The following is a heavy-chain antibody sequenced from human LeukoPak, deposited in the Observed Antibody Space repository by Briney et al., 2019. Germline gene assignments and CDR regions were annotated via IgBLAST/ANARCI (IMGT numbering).Heavy chain of an antibody. Sequence: GESLKIFCKGSGYSFTSYWIGWVRQMPGKGLEWMGIIYPGDSDTRYSPSFQGQVTISADKSISTAYLQWSSLKASDTAMYYCARNAMIRVVLNWFDPWGQGTLVTVSS. V-gene: IGHV5-51*01. J-gene: IGHJ5*02. CDR1: GYSFTSYW. CDR3: ARNAMIRVVLNWFDP. D-gene: IGHD3-10*01. CDR2: IYPGDSDT.